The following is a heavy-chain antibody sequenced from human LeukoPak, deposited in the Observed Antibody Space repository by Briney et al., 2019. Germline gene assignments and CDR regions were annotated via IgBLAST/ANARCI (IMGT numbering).Heavy chain of an antibody. V-gene: IGHV1-69*13. CDR2: IIPIFGTA. J-gene: IGHJ3*02. CDR3: VRENYRGAFDI. Sequence: ASVKVSCKASGGTFSSYAISWVRQAPGQGLEWMGGIIPIFGTANYARKFQGRVTITADESTSTAYMELSSLRSEDTAVYYCVRENYRGAFDIWGQGTMVTVSS. D-gene: IGHD5-24*01. CDR1: GGTFSSYA.